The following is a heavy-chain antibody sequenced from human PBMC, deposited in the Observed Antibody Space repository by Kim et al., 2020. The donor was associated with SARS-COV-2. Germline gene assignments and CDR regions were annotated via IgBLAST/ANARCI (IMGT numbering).Heavy chain of an antibody. Sequence: ASVKVSCKASGYTFTSYAMHWVRQAPGQRLEWMGWINAGNGNTKYSQKFQGRVTITRDTSASTAYMELSSLRSEDTAVYYCVRDKLRGVVSWFDPWGQGTLVTVSS. J-gene: IGHJ5*02. CDR2: INAGNGNT. CDR1: GYTFTSYA. D-gene: IGHD3-3*01. V-gene: IGHV1-3*01. CDR3: VRDKLRGVVSWFDP.